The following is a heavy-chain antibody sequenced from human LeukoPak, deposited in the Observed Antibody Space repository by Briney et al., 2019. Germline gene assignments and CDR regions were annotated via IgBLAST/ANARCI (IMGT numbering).Heavy chain of an antibody. CDR2: IYSGGTT. Sequence: PRGPLRLPGVGTGCPVISNSMSSAGRAPGQVLEWVSVIYSGGTTYYADSVKGRFTISRDNSKNTLYLQMNTLRAEDTAVYYCARPRDWGQGTLVTVSS. D-gene: IGHD3-10*01. CDR1: GCPVISNS. CDR3: ARPRD. V-gene: IGHV3-53*01. J-gene: IGHJ4*02.